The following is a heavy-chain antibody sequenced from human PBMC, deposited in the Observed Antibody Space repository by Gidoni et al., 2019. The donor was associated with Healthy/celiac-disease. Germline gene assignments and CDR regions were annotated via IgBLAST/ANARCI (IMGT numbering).Heavy chain of an antibody. V-gene: IGHV2-5*02. CDR1: GSSLSTSGVG. CDR2: IYWDDDK. CDR3: AHSWGTVVTFVY. Sequence: QITLKASGRTLMKPTQTLTLTCTFCGSSLSTSGVGVGWIRQPPGKALEWLALIYWDDDKCYRPSLKSRLTITKDTSKNQVVLTMTNMDPVDTATYYCAHSWGTVVTFVYWGQGTLVTVSS. D-gene: IGHD2-15*01. J-gene: IGHJ4*02.